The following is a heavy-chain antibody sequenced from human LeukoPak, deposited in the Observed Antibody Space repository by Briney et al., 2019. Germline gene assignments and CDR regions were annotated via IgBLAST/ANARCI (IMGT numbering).Heavy chain of an antibody. V-gene: IGHV3-23*01. J-gene: IGHJ4*02. Sequence: GGFLRLSCAASGFTFSSYAMSWVRQAPGKGLEWVSAISGSGGSTYYAESVKGRFTISRDDSRNTLYLQMSGLKTEDTAVYYCAKNHKAVTNSGVPSQGYWGQGTLVTVSS. D-gene: IGHD3-3*01. CDR2: ISGSGGST. CDR3: AKNHKAVTNSGVPSQGY. CDR1: GFTFSSYA.